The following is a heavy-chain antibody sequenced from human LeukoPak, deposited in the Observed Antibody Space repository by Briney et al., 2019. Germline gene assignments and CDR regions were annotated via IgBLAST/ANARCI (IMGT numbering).Heavy chain of an antibody. CDR1: GFTFSSYW. D-gene: IGHD2-2*03. Sequence: GGSLRLSCAASGFTFSSYWMHWVRQAPGKGLVWVSRINSDGSSTSYADSVKGRFTISRDNAKNTLYLQMNSLRAEDTAVYYCAREVMDIVVVQPIDYWGQGTLVTVSS. J-gene: IGHJ4*02. CDR3: AREVMDIVVVQPIDY. V-gene: IGHV3-74*01. CDR2: INSDGSST.